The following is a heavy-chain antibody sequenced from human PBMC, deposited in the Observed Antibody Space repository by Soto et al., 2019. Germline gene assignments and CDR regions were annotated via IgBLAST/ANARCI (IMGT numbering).Heavy chain of an antibody. CDR3: AKGRDYGDH. D-gene: IGHD4-17*01. Sequence: GGSLRLSCAASGFAFTGYAMSWGRQTPEKGLEWVSAIGASGTTAYYAATVKGRFTISRDNFNNTLYLRLTILCCEDTAMDYCAKGRDYGDHWGQGTLVTVSS. CDR2: IGASGTTA. J-gene: IGHJ1*01. CDR1: GFAFTGYA. V-gene: IGHV3-23*01.